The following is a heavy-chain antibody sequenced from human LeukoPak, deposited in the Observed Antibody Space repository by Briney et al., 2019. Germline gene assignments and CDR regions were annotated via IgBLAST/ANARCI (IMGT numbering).Heavy chain of an antibody. CDR1: GFTFSNSW. D-gene: IGHD3-10*01. Sequence: GGSLRLSCAASGFTFSNSWMHWVRQAPGKGLEWVSGISGSGVSTYYADSVKGRFTISRDNSKNTLYLQMNSLRAEDTAVYYCAKDRRAGSYDYWGQGTLVTVSS. V-gene: IGHV3-23*01. CDR3: AKDRRAGSYDY. CDR2: ISGSGVST. J-gene: IGHJ4*02.